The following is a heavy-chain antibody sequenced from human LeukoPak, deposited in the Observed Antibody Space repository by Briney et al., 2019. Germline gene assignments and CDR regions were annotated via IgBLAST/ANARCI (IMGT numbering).Heavy chain of an antibody. V-gene: IGHV1-18*01. CDR2: ISAYNGNT. J-gene: IGHJ4*02. CDR3: ARSQYDYIWGNYRNPDY. Sequence: ASVKVSCKASGYTFTRYGITWVRQAPGQGLEWMGWISAYNGNTNYAQKVQGRVTMTTDTSTSTAYMELRSLRSDDTAVYYRARSQYDYIWGNYRNPDYWGQGTLSPSPQ. CDR1: GYTFTRYG. D-gene: IGHD3-16*02.